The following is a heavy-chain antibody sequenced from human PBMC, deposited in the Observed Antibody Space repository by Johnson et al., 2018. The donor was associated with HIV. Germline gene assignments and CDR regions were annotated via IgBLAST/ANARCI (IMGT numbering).Heavy chain of an antibody. V-gene: IGHV3-9*01. CDR2: ISWNSGSI. Sequence: QLVESGGGLVQPGRSLRLSCAASGFTFDDYAMHWVRQAPGKGLEWVSGISWNSGSIGYADSVKGRFTISRDNAKNSLYLQMNSLRAEDTALYYCAKGDILTGYSDAFDIWGQGTMVTVSS. D-gene: IGHD3-9*01. CDR1: GFTFDDYA. J-gene: IGHJ3*02. CDR3: AKGDILTGYSDAFDI.